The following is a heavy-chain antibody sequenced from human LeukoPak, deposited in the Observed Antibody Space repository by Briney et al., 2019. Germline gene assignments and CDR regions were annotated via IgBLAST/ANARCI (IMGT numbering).Heavy chain of an antibody. Sequence: ASVKVSCKASGYTFTSYYMHWVRQAPGQGLEWMGWINPNSGGTNYAQKFQGRVTMTRDTSISTAYMELSRLRSDDTAVYYCARGRITMVRGFDIWGQGTMVTVSS. CDR2: INPNSGGT. V-gene: IGHV1-2*02. CDR1: GYTFTSYY. CDR3: ARGRITMVRGFDI. J-gene: IGHJ3*02. D-gene: IGHD3-10*01.